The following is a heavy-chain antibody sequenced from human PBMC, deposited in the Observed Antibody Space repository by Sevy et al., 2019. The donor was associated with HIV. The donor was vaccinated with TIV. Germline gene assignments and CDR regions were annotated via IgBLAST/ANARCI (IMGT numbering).Heavy chain of an antibody. CDR1: GYTFTSYY. CDR3: ATTREYYSDSSGYIDY. CDR2: INPSGGST. Sequence: ASVKVSCKASGYTFTSYYMHWVRQAPGQGLEWMGIINPSGGSTSYAQKFQGRVTMTEDTSTDTAYMELSSLRSEDTAVYYCATTREYYSDSSGYIDYWGQGTLVTVSS. D-gene: IGHD3-22*01. J-gene: IGHJ4*02. V-gene: IGHV1-46*01.